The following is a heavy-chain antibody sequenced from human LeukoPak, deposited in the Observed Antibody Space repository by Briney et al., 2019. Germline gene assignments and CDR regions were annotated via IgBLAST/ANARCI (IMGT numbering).Heavy chain of an antibody. V-gene: IGHV4-34*01. Sequence: PSETLSLTCAVYGGSFSGYYWSWIRQPPGKGLEWIGEINHSGSTNYNPSLKSRVTISVDTSKNQFSLKLSSVTAADTAVYYCAGGPGIQLWSYYFDYWGQGTLVTVSS. CDR3: AGGPGIQLWSYYFDY. CDR1: GGSFSGYY. CDR2: INHSGST. J-gene: IGHJ4*02. D-gene: IGHD5-18*01.